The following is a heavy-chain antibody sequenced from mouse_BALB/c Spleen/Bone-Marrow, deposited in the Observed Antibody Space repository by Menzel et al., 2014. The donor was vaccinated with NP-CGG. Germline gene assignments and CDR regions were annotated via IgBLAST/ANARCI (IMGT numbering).Heavy chain of an antibody. V-gene: IGHV4-1*02. CDR2: INPDSTTI. J-gene: IGHJ3*01. CDR3: ARLGYYGGFAY. Sequence: EVQLVESGGGLVQPGGSLELSCAAPGFDLSRYWMGWVRQAPGKGLGWIGEINPDSTTINYTPSLKYKFIISRDNAKNTLFLQINNVRSEDTALYYCARLGYYGGFAYWGQGTLVTVSA. D-gene: IGHD2-3*01. CDR1: GFDLSRYW.